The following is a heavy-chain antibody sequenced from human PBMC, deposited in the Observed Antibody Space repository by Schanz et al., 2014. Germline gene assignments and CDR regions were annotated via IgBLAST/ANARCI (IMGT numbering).Heavy chain of an antibody. CDR1: GGTFSRLT. Sequence: QVQLVQSGADVKKPGSSVRVSCKASGGTFSRLTFSWVRQAPGQGLEWMGRVIPILGVTHYAQKFQGRVTITADRSTSIAYIDPRSLRSENTAVYYSARGYGDSPAAAWGQGILVTVSS. CDR3: ARGYGDSPAAA. CDR2: VIPILGVT. J-gene: IGHJ5*02. V-gene: IGHV1-69*02. D-gene: IGHD4-17*01.